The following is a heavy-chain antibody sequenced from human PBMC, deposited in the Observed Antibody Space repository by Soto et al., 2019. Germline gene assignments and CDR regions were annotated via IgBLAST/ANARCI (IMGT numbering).Heavy chain of an antibody. V-gene: IGHV3-48*02. CDR3: ARGIAEYYDSSGSFDY. D-gene: IGHD3-22*01. CDR1: GFTFSSYS. CDR2: ISSSSSTI. J-gene: IGHJ4*02. Sequence: GSLRLSCAASGFTFSSYSMNWVRQAPGKGLEWVSYISSSSSTIYYADSVKGRFTISRDNAKNSLYLQMNSLRDEDTAVYYCARGIAEYYDSSGSFDYWGQGTLVTVSS.